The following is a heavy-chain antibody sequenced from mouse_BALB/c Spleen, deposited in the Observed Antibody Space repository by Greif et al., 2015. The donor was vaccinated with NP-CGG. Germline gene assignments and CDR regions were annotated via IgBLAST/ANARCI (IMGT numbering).Heavy chain of an antibody. CDR2: ISSGGSA. V-gene: IGHV5-6-5*01. J-gene: IGHJ4*01. D-gene: IGHD2-1*01. CDR3: ARRGNYVYAMDY. Sequence: EVNVVESGGGLVKPGGSLKLSCAAPGFTFSSYAMSWVRQTPEKRLEWVASISSGGSAYYPDSVKGRFTISRDNARNILYLQMSSLRSEDTAMYYCARRGNYVYAMDYWGQGTSVTVSS. CDR1: GFTFSSYA.